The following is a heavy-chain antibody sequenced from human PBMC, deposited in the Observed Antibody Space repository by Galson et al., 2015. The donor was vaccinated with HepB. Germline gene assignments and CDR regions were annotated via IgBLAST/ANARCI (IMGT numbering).Heavy chain of an antibody. Sequence: SLRLSCAASGFSFNSDAMSWVRQAPGKGLEWVSTISGSGGNTYYADSVKGRFTISRDNSKNTLFLQMNSLRAEDTAVYYCARHYFSAWPDTPLDYWGQGALVTVSS. J-gene: IGHJ4*02. CDR2: ISGSGGNT. CDR1: GFSFNSDA. CDR3: ARHYFSAWPDTPLDY. D-gene: IGHD6-19*01. V-gene: IGHV3-23*01.